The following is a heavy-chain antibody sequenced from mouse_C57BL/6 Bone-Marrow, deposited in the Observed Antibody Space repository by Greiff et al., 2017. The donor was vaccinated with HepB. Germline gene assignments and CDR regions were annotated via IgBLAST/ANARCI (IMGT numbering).Heavy chain of an antibody. CDR2: ISSGSSTI. V-gene: IGHV5-17*01. Sequence: EVQLVESGGGLVKPGGSLKLSCAASGFTFSDYGMHWVRQAPEKGLEWVAYISSGSSTIYYADTVKGRFTISRDNAKNTLFLQMNSLRSEDTAMYYCARPTVVAENAMDYWGQGTSVTVSS. J-gene: IGHJ4*01. CDR1: GFTFSDYG. CDR3: ARPTVVAENAMDY. D-gene: IGHD1-1*01.